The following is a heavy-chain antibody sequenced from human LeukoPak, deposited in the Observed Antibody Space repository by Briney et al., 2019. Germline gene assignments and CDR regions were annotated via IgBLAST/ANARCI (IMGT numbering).Heavy chain of an antibody. CDR2: MNPNSGNT. CDR1: GYTFTSYD. Sequence: ASVKVSCKASGYTFTSYDINWVRQATGQGLEWMGWMNPNSGNTGYAQKFQGRVTMTRNTSISTAYMELSSLRSEDTAVYYCARVLSHRGRPHTVFRYYFDYWGQGTLVTVSS. V-gene: IGHV1-8*01. D-gene: IGHD3-9*01. J-gene: IGHJ4*02. CDR3: ARVLSHRGRPHTVFRYYFDY.